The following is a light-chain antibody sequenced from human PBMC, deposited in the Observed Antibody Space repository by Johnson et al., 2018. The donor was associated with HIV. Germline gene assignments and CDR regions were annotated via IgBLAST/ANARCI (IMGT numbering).Light chain of an antibody. CDR2: DND. V-gene: IGLV1-51*01. J-gene: IGLJ1*01. Sequence: QSLLTQPPSVSAAPGQKVTISCSGSSSNVGSNSVSWYRHFPETAPKVLIYDNDKRPSGIPYRFSASKSGTSATLGITGLQTGDEADYYCATWDGRLSVYVFGTGTKVTVL. CDR3: ATWDGRLSVYV. CDR1: SSNVGSNS.